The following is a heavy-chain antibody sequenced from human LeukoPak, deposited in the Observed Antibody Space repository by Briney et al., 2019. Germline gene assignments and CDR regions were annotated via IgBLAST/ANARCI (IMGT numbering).Heavy chain of an antibody. CDR2: ISYDGSDK. V-gene: IGHV3-30*04. D-gene: IGHD3-9*01. Sequence: GRSLRLSCAASGFTFSSYAMHWVRQAPGKGLEWVSVISYDGSDKYYADSVKGRFTLSRDNSKNTLYLQMNSMRDEDTAVYYCAREYYDILTGYQMGDFDIWGQGTMVTVSS. CDR3: AREYYDILTGYQMGDFDI. CDR1: GFTFSSYA. J-gene: IGHJ3*02.